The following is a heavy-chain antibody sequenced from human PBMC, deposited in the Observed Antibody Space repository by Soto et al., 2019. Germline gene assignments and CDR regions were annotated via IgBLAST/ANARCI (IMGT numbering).Heavy chain of an antibody. D-gene: IGHD6-13*01. CDR3: ARVREIAEAGYNWFDP. CDR1: GYTFTSYG. J-gene: IGHJ5*02. CDR2: ISAYNGNT. V-gene: IGHV1-18*01. Sequence: QVQLVQSGAEVKKPGASVKVSCKASGYTFTSYGISWVRQAPGQGLEWMGWISAYNGNTNYAQKLQGRVTMTTDTXTXXAYMELRSLRSDDTAVYYCARVREIAEAGYNWFDPWGQGTLVTVSS.